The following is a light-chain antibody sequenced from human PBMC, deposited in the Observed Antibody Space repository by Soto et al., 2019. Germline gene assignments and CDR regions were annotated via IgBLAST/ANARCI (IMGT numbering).Light chain of an antibody. Sequence: EIVLTQSPGTLSLSPGERATLSCRASQSVSSSHLAWYQQKPGLAPRLLIYGASSRATGIPDRFGGSGPGTDFTLTISRLEPDDFAVYYCQQYDILPITFGLGTRLEIK. CDR1: QSVSSSH. V-gene: IGKV3-20*01. J-gene: IGKJ5*01. CDR2: GAS. CDR3: QQYDILPIT.